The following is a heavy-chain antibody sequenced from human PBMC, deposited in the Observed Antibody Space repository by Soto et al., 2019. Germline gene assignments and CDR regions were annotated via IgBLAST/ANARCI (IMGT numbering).Heavy chain of an antibody. J-gene: IGHJ5*02. CDR2: ISPSGDNT. D-gene: IGHD3-10*01. V-gene: IGHV1-46*03. Sequence: QAQLVQSGAEVKKPGASVKISCKAIGYSFTSHYMHWVRQAPGQGLEWMGTISPSGDNTGYAQKFQGRVTMTTDTSTSTVYMELTSLRSEDTAVYYCARDESCQDMVWWFEPWGQGTLVTVSS. CDR3: ARDESCQDMVWWFEP. CDR1: GYSFTSHY.